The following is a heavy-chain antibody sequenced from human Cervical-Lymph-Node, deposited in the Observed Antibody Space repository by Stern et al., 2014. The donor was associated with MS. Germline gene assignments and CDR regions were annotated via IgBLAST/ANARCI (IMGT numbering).Heavy chain of an antibody. V-gene: IGHV4-59*13. Sequence: QVQLQESGPGLVKPSETLSLTCTVSGGSINSYYWSWIRQPPGRGLEWIGYIYYTGSTNYNPSLKSRVSISLDTSKNQFALQLTSVPAGDPAFFSWGRAPPLWSSILYFDFWGRGSLVTVSS. CDR1: GGSINSYY. J-gene: IGHJ2*01. D-gene: IGHD2-15*01. CDR3: GRAPPLWSSILYFDF. CDR2: IYYTGST.